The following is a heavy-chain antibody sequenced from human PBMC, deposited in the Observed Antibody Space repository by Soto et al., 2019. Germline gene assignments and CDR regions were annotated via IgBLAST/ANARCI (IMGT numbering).Heavy chain of an antibody. V-gene: IGHV3-74*01. CDR1: GFIFTNYW. CDR3: GSVFEY. Sequence: EVEVVESGEGLVQPGESLRLSGAASGFIFTNYWMHWVRQVPGRGLVWVSGITHDGSGTKYADSVKGRFTISRDNAKNTVYLQMNSLRPEDTAVYSCGSVFEYWGRGTLVTVSS. CDR2: ITHDGSGT. J-gene: IGHJ4*01.